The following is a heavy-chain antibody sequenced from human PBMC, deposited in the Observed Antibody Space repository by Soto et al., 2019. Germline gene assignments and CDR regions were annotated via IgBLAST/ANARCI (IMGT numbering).Heavy chain of an antibody. J-gene: IGHJ6*02. V-gene: IGHV1-24*01. CDR3: ATGVVGATSYYYYGMDL. D-gene: IGHD1-26*01. CDR1: GYTLTELS. CDR2: FDPEDGET. Sequence: ASVKVSCKVSGYTLTELSMHWVRQAPGKGLEWMGGFDPEDGETIYAQKFQGRVTMTEDTSTDTAYMELSSLRSEDTAVYYCATGVVGATSYYYYGMDLWGQGTTVTVSS.